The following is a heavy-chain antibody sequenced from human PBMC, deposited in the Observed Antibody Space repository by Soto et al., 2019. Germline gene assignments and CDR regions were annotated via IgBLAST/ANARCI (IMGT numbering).Heavy chain of an antibody. Sequence: PSETLSLTCTVSGGSISRYYWNWIRQPPGKGLEWIGYIYYSGSTNYNPSLKSRVTISVDTSKNQFSLKLSSVTAADTAVYYCARLVWSYGTWFDPWGQGTLGTVSS. J-gene: IGHJ5*02. D-gene: IGHD5-18*01. CDR2: IYYSGST. CDR1: GGSISRYY. V-gene: IGHV4-59*08. CDR3: ARLVWSYGTWFDP.